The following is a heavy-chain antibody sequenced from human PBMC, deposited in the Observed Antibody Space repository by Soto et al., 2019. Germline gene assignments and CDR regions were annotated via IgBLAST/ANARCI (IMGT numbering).Heavy chain of an antibody. J-gene: IGHJ4*02. Sequence: SETLSLTCTVSGGPISGNYWSWIRQSPGKGLEWIGYLYSSGSTNYNPSLKSRVTISVDTSKNQFSLKLTSVTAADTAVYYCARHGNYDDSSGYLDYWGQGTQVTVSS. CDR3: ARHGNYDDSSGYLDY. D-gene: IGHD3-22*01. CDR2: LYSSGST. CDR1: GGPISGNY. V-gene: IGHV4-59*08.